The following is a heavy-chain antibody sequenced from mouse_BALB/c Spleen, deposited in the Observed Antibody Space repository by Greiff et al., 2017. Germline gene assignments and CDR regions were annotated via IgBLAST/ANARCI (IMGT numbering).Heavy chain of an antibody. Sequence: VQLQQSGPELVKPGASVKMSCKASGYTFTSYVMHWVKQKPGQGLEWIGYINPYNDGTKYNEKFKGKATLTSDKSSSTAYMELSSLTSEDSAVYYCARGPHYYGSSYWYFDVWGAGTTVTVSS. CDR1: GYTFTSYV. CDR2: INPYNDGT. D-gene: IGHD1-1*01. J-gene: IGHJ1*01. V-gene: IGHV1-14*01. CDR3: ARGPHYYGSSYWYFDV.